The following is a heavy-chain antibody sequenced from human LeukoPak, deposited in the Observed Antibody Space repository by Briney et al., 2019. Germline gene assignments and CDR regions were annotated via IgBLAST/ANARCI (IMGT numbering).Heavy chain of an antibody. CDR3: ARQRAAAGKNWFDP. CDR1: GGSISSSSYY. V-gene: IGHV4-39*01. Sequence: SETLSLTCTVSGGSISSSSYYWGWIRRPPGKGLEWIGSIYYSGSTYYNPSLKSRVTISVDTSKNQFSLKLSSVTAADTAVYYCARQRAAAGKNWFDPWGQGTLVTVSS. J-gene: IGHJ5*02. D-gene: IGHD6-13*01. CDR2: IYYSGST.